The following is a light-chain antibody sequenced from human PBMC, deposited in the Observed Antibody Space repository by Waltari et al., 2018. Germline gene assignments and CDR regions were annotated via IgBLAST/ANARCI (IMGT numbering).Light chain of an antibody. Sequence: EIVLTQSPATLSLSPGESATLSCSASQSVSSYLAWYQQKPGQAPRLLIYDASNRATGIPARFSGSGSGTDFTLTISSLEPEDFAVYYCQQLTFGQGTKVEIK. V-gene: IGKV3-11*01. CDR3: QQLT. CDR2: DAS. CDR1: QSVSSY. J-gene: IGKJ1*01.